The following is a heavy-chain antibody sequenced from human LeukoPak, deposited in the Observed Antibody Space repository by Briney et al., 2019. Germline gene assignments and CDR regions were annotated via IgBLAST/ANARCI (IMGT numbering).Heavy chain of an antibody. CDR1: GFTFSDYY. V-gene: IGHV3-11*01. J-gene: IGHJ4*02. CDR3: ARDLGGYSGPSAY. Sequence: GGSLRLSCEASGFTFSDYYMSWIRQAPGKGLEWVSYISTSGSTIHYADSVKGRFIISRDNAKKSLYLQMNRLRDEDTAEYYRARDLGGYSGPSAYWGQGTLVTVSS. D-gene: IGHD5-12*01. CDR2: ISTSGSTI.